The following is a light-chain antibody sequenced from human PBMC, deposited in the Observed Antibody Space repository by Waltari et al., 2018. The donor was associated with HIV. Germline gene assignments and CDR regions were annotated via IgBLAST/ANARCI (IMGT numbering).Light chain of an antibody. Sequence: NFMLTHPHSVSQSPGKTVTISCTRSSGSIASNSLQSSNPRPGRSPTTVISEDNQRPAGVLDRFSGSIDSSSNSASITISGLKTEDEADYYCQSYDSSNPVVFGGGTKLTVL. CDR3: QSYDSSNPVV. J-gene: IGLJ2*01. V-gene: IGLV6-57*01. CDR2: EDN. CDR1: SGSIASNS.